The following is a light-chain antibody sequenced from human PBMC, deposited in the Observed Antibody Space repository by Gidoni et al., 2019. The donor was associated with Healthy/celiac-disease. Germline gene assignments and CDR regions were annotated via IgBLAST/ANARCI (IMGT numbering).Light chain of an antibody. CDR2: DAS. CDR1: QSVSSY. J-gene: IGKJ5*01. V-gene: IGKV3-11*01. CDR3: QQRSNQIT. Sequence: DIVLTQSPATLSLSPGERATLSCRASQSVSSYLAWYQQKPGQAPRLLIYDASNRATGIPARFSGSGSGTDFTLTSSSLETEDFAVYYCQQRSNQITFGQGTRLEIK.